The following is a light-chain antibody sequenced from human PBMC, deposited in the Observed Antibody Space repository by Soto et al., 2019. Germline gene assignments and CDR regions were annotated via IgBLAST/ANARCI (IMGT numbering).Light chain of an antibody. CDR2: GAS. V-gene: IGKV3-15*01. CDR3: QQYNNWPPVT. J-gene: IGKJ4*01. CDR1: QSVSSN. Sequence: EIVMTQSPATLSVSPGERATLSCRASQSVSSNLAWYQQKPGQAPRLLIYGASTRATGIPTRFSGSGSGTAFTLTISSLQSEDFAVYYCQQYNNWPPVTFGGGTKVEIK.